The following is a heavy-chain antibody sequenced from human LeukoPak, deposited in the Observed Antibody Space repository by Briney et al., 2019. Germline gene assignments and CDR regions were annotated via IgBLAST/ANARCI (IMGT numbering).Heavy chain of an antibody. J-gene: IGHJ4*02. V-gene: IGHV7-4-1*02. CDR3: ARAYYYDNSGGVAY. D-gene: IGHD3-22*01. CDR1: GYTFTNYA. CDR2: INTNTGNP. Sequence: EASVKVSCKASGYTFTNYAMNWVRQAPGQGLEWMGWINTNTGNPTYAQGFTGRFVFSLDTSVSTAYLQISSLKAEDTALYYCARAYYYDNSGGVAYWGQGTLVTVSS.